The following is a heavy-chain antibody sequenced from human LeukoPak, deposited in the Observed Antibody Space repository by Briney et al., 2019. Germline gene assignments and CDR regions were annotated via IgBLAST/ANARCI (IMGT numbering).Heavy chain of an antibody. CDR1: GFTFSSYA. CDR2: ISGSGGST. J-gene: IGHJ5*02. Sequence: GGSLRLSCAASGFTFSSYAMSWVRQAPGKGLEWVSAISGSGGSTYYADSVKGRFTISRDNSKNTLSLKMNSLRAEDTAVYYCAKRLRITIFGDNDPWGQGTLVTVSS. D-gene: IGHD3-3*01. CDR3: AKRLRITIFGDNDP. V-gene: IGHV3-23*01.